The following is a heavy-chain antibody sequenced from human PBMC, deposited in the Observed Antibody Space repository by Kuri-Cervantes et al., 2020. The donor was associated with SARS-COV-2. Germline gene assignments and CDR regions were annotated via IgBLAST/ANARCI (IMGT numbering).Heavy chain of an antibody. CDR1: GFIFSTYG. J-gene: IGHJ4*02. CDR3: ARDRGEDIVVVVAASAYDH. D-gene: IGHD2-15*01. V-gene: IGHV3-21*01. Sequence: GESLKISCVASGFIFSTYGMHWVRQAPGKGLEWVSSISSSSSYIYYADSVKGRFTISRDNAKNSLYLQMNSLRAEDTAVYYCARDRGEDIVVVVAASAYDHWGQGTLVTVSS. CDR2: ISSSSSYI.